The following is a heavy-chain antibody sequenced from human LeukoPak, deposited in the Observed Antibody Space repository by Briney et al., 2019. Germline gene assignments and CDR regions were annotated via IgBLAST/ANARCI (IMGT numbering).Heavy chain of an antibody. V-gene: IGHV4-31*03. D-gene: IGHD6-13*01. Sequence: PSQTLSLTCTVSGGSISSGGYYWSWIRQHPGKGLEWIGYIYYSGSTYYNPSLKSRVTISVDTSKNQFSLKLSSVTAADTAVYYCARDKGYSSSWESLNWSDPWGQGTLVTVSS. CDR1: GGSISSGGYY. CDR2: IYYSGST. CDR3: ARDKGYSSSWESLNWSDP. J-gene: IGHJ5*02.